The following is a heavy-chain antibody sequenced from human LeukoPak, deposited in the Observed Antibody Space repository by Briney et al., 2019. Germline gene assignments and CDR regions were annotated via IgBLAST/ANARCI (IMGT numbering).Heavy chain of an antibody. CDR1: GYTFTSYG. V-gene: IGHV1-18*01. CDR2: ISAYNGNT. J-gene: IGHJ6*03. CDR3: ARGAQDIVVVPAADPVYYYMDV. D-gene: IGHD2-2*01. Sequence: ASVKVSCKASGYTFTSYGISWVRQAPGQGLEWMGWISAYNGNTNYAQKLQGRVTMTTDTSTSTAYMELSRLRSDDTAVYYCARGAQDIVVVPAADPVYYYMDVWGKGTTVTVSS.